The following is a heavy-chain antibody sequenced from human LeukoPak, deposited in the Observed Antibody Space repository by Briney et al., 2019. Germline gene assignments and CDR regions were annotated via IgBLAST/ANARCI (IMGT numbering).Heavy chain of an antibody. CDR3: ARGRIYGRTAFDY. J-gene: IGHJ4*02. V-gene: IGHV4-61*02. CDR2: IYTSGST. D-gene: IGHD2/OR15-2a*01. Sequence: KSSETLSLTCTVSGGSISSGSYYWSWIRQPAGKGLEWIGRIYTSGSTNYNPSLKSRVTISYTSKNQFSLKLNSVTAADTAVYYCARGRIYGRTAFDYWGQGTLVTVSS. CDR1: GGSISSGSYY.